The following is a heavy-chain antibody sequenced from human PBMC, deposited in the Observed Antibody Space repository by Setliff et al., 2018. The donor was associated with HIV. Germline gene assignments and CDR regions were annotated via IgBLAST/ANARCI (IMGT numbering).Heavy chain of an antibody. D-gene: IGHD2-21*02. CDR1: GYSFTSYW. Sequence: GESLKISCKGSGYSFTSYWIAWARQKPGKGLEWMGIIFPGDSKMRYSPSFQGRVTLSADKSISTAYLQWSSLQTSDSGMYYCARGIAALTASFDSWGQGSLVTVSS. V-gene: IGHV5-51*01. CDR3: ARGIAALTASFDS. CDR2: IFPGDSKM. J-gene: IGHJ4*02.